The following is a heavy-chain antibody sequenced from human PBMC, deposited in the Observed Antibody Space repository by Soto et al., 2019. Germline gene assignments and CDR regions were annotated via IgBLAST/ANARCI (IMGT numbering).Heavy chain of an antibody. D-gene: IGHD2-21*01. J-gene: IGHJ5*02. V-gene: IGHV1-69*12. CDR2: FIPSFPAP. Sequence: VQFVQSGAELKKPGSSVRVSCRASGGTIKTYTLSWVRQAPGQGLELMGAFIPSFPAPNFAQRLKGRLTLTADESTNTGFMELSGLRPEDTALYFCATGEVVPSFPNWLDTWGQGTHVIVSS. CDR3: ATGEVVPSFPNWLDT. CDR1: GGTIKTYT.